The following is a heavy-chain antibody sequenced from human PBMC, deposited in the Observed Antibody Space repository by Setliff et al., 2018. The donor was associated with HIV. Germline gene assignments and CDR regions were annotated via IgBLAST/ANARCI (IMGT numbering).Heavy chain of an antibody. CDR1: GYSISSGYY. V-gene: IGHV4-38-2*01. CDR3: ARVPHRVVGTTTLLYHFDY. CDR2: LHHSGTT. D-gene: IGHD1-26*01. J-gene: IGHJ4*02. Sequence: SETLSLTCAVSGYSISSGYYWAWIRQSPGKGLDWIGSLHHSGTTYYNPSLKSRVTISVDTTTNQVSLQVNSVTAVDTAVYYCARVPHRVVGTTTLLYHFDYWGLGTLVTVSS.